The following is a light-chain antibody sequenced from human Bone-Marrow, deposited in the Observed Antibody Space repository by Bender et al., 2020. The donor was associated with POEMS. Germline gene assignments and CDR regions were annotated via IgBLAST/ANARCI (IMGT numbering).Light chain of an antibody. CDR1: SSNIGTNP. CDR2: INN. J-gene: IGLJ1*01. Sequence: QSVLTQPPSASGTPGQRVTISCSGSSSNIGTNPVNWYQQLPGTAPKLLIYINNQRPSGVPDRFSGSKSGTSASLAISGLQSEDEADYYCSSYTSSNTLRVFGAGTKVTVL. V-gene: IGLV1-44*01. CDR3: SSYTSSNTLRV.